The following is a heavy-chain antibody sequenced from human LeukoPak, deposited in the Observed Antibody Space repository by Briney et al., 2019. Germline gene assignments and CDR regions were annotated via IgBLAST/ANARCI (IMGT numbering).Heavy chain of an antibody. CDR1: GFTFSSYS. CDR3: ASPQRELNLDDAFGI. V-gene: IGHV3-21*01. J-gene: IGHJ3*02. D-gene: IGHD1-26*01. CDR2: ISSSSSCI. Sequence: PGGSLRLSCAASGFTFSSYSMNWVRQAPGKGLEWVSSISSSSSCIYYADSVKGRFTISRDNAKNSLYLQMNSLRAEDTAVYYWASPQRELNLDDAFGIGGKGKMVPVSS.